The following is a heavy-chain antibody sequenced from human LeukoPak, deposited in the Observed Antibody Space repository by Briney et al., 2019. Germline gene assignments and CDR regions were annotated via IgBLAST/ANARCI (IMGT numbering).Heavy chain of an antibody. CDR3: ARDRGSSSSYYYYGMDV. CDR1: VYTXTSYY. V-gene: IGHV1-2*02. CDR2: INPNSGGT. D-gene: IGHD6-6*01. Sequence: GASVKVSCKASVYTXTSYYMHWVRQAPGQALEWMGWINPNSGGTNYAQKFQGRVTMTRDTSISTAYMELSRLRSDDTAVYYCARDRGSSSSYYYYGMDVWGQGTTVTVSS. J-gene: IGHJ6*02.